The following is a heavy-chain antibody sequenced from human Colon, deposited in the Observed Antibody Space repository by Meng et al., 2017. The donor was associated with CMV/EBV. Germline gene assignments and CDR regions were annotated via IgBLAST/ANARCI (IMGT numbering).Heavy chain of an antibody. V-gene: IGHV5-51*01. CDR1: YSFPSCW. Sequence: YSFPSCWISWVRQMPVRGLEWMGLICPGDSYTRYSPSYQPHVTISADKSIGTAYQQCSRLKTSDTAMYYCARQAARHLTMIRRGYYDYWGQGTLVTVSS. D-gene: IGHD3-10*01. CDR3: ARQAARHLTMIRRGYYDY. J-gene: IGHJ4*02. CDR2: ICPGDSYT.